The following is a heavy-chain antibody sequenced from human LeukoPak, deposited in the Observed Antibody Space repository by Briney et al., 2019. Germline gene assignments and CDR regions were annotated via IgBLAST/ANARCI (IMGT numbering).Heavy chain of an antibody. V-gene: IGHV3-23*01. D-gene: IGHD5-18*01. Sequence: GGSLRLSCAASGFSFSNYAMTWVRQAPGKGLEWVASISNNGGTTYFADSLKGRFTVFRDNSNDTLYLHINILRAEDTALYYCARDRIQLWGDSLYNWFDPWGQGTLVTVSS. J-gene: IGHJ5*02. CDR1: GFSFSNYA. CDR3: ARDRIQLWGDSLYNWFDP. CDR2: ISNNGGTT.